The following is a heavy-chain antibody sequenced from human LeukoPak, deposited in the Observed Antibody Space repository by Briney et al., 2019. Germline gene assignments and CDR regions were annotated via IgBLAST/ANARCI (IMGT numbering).Heavy chain of an antibody. D-gene: IGHD3-10*01. CDR3: ARVKWFGEGDAFDI. Sequence: ASVKVSCKASGYSFTSYGFNWVRQATGQGLEWMGWMNPNSGNTGYAQKFQGRVTMTRNTSISTAYMELSSLRSEDTAVYYCARVKWFGEGDAFDIWGQGTMVTVSS. CDR1: GYSFTSYG. V-gene: IGHV1-8*02. CDR2: MNPNSGNT. J-gene: IGHJ3*02.